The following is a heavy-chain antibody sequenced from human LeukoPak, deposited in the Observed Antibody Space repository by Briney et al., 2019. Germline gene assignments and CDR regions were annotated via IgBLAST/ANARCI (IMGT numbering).Heavy chain of an antibody. CDR3: ARVYRSGHSSGWLPDY. CDR2: ISSSSSYI. V-gene: IGHV3-21*01. Sequence: GGSLRLSCAASGFTFSSYSMNWVRQAPGKGLEWVSSISSSSSYIYYADSVKGRFTISRDNAKNSLYLQMNSLRAEDTAVYYCARVYRSGHSSGWLPDYWGQGTLVTVSS. J-gene: IGHJ4*02. CDR1: GFTFSSYS. D-gene: IGHD6-19*01.